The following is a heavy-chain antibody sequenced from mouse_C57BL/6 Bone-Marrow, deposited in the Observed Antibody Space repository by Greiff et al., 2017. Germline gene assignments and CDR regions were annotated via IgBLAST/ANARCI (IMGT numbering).Heavy chain of an antibody. CDR1: GYTFTHYW. D-gene: IGHD2-4*01. CDR3: ARSYDYDNYTMDY. V-gene: IGHV1-64*01. Sequence: VQLQQPGAELVKPGASVKLSCKASGYTFTHYWMHWVKQRPGQGLEWIGMMHPNGGSPDYNEKFKSEDTLSVDKSSRTAYIELSSLTSEDSAVYYCARSYDYDNYTMDYWGQGTSVTASS. CDR2: MHPNGGSP. J-gene: IGHJ4*01.